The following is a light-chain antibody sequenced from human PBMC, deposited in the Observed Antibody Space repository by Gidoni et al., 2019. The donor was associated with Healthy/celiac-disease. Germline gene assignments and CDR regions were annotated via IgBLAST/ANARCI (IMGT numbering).Light chain of an antibody. V-gene: IGLV1-44*01. CDR2: SNN. J-gene: IGLJ3*02. CDR1: SSNIGSNT. CDR3: AAWDDSLNGSWV. Sequence: QSVLTQPPSASGTPGQRVTIACSGSSSNIGSNTVNWYQQLPGTAPKLLIYSNNPRPSVVPDRFSGSTSGTSASLSISGLQSEDEADYYCAAWDDSLNGSWVFGGGTKLTVL.